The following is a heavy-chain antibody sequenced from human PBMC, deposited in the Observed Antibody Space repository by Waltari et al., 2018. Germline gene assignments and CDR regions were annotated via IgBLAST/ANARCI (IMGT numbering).Heavy chain of an antibody. CDR3: HGTGLQPYKYGMDV. V-gene: IGHV1-24*01. Sequence: HVQLVQSGAEVKKPGASVKVSCKVSGYSLTELSMHWVRQAPGKGLEWMGGFDPEEGETNYPRKVQGRGTVTEDTSTDTAVMELGSLRSEDTAVYYCHGTGLQPYKYGMDVWGQGTTVTVSS. CDR1: GYSLTELS. J-gene: IGHJ6*02. D-gene: IGHD4-4*01. CDR2: FDPEEGET.